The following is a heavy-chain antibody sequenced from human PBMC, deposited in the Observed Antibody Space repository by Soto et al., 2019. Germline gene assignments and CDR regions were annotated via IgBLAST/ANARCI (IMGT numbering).Heavy chain of an antibody. Sequence: QVTLKESGPVLVKATETLTLTCSISGFSLTTGRMGVSWIRQPPGKALEWLAHIFSNNERSYTTSLQNRLSISADNSKRQVVLTMTDVGPVDTATYFCVRLVADSSWYYYGLDVWGQGASVTVS. D-gene: IGHD3-10*01. V-gene: IGHV2-26*03. J-gene: IGHJ6*02. CDR3: VRLVADSSWYYYGLDV. CDR1: GFSLTTGRMG. CDR2: IFSNNER.